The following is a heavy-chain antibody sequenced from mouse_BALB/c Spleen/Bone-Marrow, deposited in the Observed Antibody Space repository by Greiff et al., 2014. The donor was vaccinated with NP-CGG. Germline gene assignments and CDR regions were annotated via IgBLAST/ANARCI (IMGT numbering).Heavy chain of an antibody. D-gene: IGHD4-1*01. CDR1: GYSFSNNW. CDR3: TRSGYYYAMDY. Sequence: EVQLQQSGTVLARPGASVKMSCKASGYSFSNNWIHWVKQRPGQGLEWIGAIYPGNSDTSYNQKFKGKAKLTAVTSASTAYMELSSLTNEDSAVYYCTRSGYYYAMDYWGQGTSVTVSS. J-gene: IGHJ4*01. V-gene: IGHV1-5*01. CDR2: IYPGNSDT.